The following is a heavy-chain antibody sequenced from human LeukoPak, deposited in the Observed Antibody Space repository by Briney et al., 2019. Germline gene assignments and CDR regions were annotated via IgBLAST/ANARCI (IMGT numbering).Heavy chain of an antibody. CDR1: GGTFSSYA. D-gene: IGHD6-13*01. CDR3: ARAGSSSRQPRNYYYYYGMDV. J-gene: IGHJ6*02. Sequence: SVKVSCKASGGTFSSYAISWVRQAPGQGLEWMGGIIPIFGTANYAQKFQGRVTITADESTSTAYMELSSLRSEDTAVYYCARAGSSSRQPRNYYYYYGMDVWGQGTTVTVSS. V-gene: IGHV1-69*13. CDR2: IIPIFGTA.